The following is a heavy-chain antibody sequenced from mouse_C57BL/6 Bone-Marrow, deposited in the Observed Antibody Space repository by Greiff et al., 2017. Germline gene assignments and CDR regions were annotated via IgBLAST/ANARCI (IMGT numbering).Heavy chain of an antibody. CDR2: ISNLAYSI. D-gene: IGHD1-1*01. V-gene: IGHV5-15*01. CDR3: ARHGSSYEYFDV. CDR1: GFTFSDYG. J-gene: IGHJ1*03. Sequence: EVKLVESGGGLVQPGGSLKLSCAASGFTFSDYGMAWVRQAPRKGPEWVAFISNLAYSIYHADTVTGRFTISRENAKNTLYLEMSSLRSEDTAMYYCARHGSSYEYFDVWGTGTTVTVSS.